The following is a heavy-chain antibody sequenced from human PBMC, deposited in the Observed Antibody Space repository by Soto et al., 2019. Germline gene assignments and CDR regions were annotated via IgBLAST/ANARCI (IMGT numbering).Heavy chain of an antibody. D-gene: IGHD3-10*01. Sequence: SETLSLTCAVYGGSFSGYYWSWIRQPPGKGLEWIGEINHSGSTNYNPSLKSRVTISVDTSKNQFSLKLSSVTAADTAVYYCARGTGRITMVRGVTQPTKNYSDYCGKGPLVTVSS. CDR1: GGSFSGYY. CDR3: ARGTGRITMVRGVTQPTKNYSDY. V-gene: IGHV4-34*01. CDR2: INHSGST. J-gene: IGHJ4*02.